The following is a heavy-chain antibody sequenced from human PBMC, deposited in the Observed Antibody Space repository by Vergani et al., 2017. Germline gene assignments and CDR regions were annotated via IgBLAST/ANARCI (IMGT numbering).Heavy chain of an antibody. CDR2: LTGGGGST. CDR1: GFTFSTYA. D-gene: IGHD1-26*01. CDR3: VKGAGSYEDFFDS. Sequence: EVQLLESGGSLKQPGGSVRLSCAASGFTFSTYAMHWVRQAPGKGLEWVSALTGGGGSTYYADSFKGRFIISRDKTRGTLYLQMNSLRPEDTATYYCVKGAGSYEDFFDSWGQGTLVTVSS. V-gene: IGHV3-23*01. J-gene: IGHJ4*02.